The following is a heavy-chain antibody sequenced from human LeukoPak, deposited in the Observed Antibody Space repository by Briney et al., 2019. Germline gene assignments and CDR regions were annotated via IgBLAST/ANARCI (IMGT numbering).Heavy chain of an antibody. CDR2: MYHSGTT. J-gene: IGHJ5*02. D-gene: IGHD6-19*01. Sequence: SETLSLTCTVSGGSISTNNYWGWIRQPPGKGLEWIGSMYHSGTTYYNPSLKSRVTISVDTSKSQFSLRLRSVTAADTAVYYCARHGQWLVPLDHWGRGTLVTVSS. V-gene: IGHV4-39*01. CDR1: GGSISTNNY. CDR3: ARHGQWLVPLDH.